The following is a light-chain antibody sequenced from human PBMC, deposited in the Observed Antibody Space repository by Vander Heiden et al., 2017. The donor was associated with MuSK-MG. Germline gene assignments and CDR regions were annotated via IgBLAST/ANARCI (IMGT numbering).Light chain of an antibody. Sequence: QSVLTQPPSVSAAPGQMVIISSPGCTSNIGNNYVSWFQQLPGAAPKRCMEYNNKRPSGIPDRFSGSKSGNTATLTINGLQAGEEAEYYCGSSDNSLNAWVFGGGTRLTVL. CDR1: TSNIGNNY. J-gene: IGLJ3*02. V-gene: IGLV1-51*01. CDR2: YNN. CDR3: GSSDNSLNAWV.